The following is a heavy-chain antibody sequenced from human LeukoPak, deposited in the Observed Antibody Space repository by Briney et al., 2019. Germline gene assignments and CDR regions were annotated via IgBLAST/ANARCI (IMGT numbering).Heavy chain of an antibody. D-gene: IGHD3-10*01. CDR3: AREVTMVRGVIPTDY. J-gene: IGHJ4*02. CDR1: GYTFTGYY. V-gene: IGHV1-2*02. CDR2: INPNSGGT. Sequence: ASVKVSCKASGYTFTGYYMHWVRQAPGQGLEWMGWINPNSGGTNYAQKFQGRVTMTRDTSISTAYMELSRLRSDDTAVYYCAREVTMVRGVIPTDYWGQGTLVTVSS.